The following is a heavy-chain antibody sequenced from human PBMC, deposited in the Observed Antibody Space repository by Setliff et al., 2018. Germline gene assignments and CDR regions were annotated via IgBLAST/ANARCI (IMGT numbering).Heavy chain of an antibody. Sequence: ASVKVSCKTSGYTFTSYAISWVRQAPGQGLEWMGWISAYNDNTNYAQKFQGRVTMTTDTSTSTAYMELTSLRSDDTAVYYCARASPHHPYDSSGYYYGDYWGQGTPVTVSS. CDR3: ARASPHHPYDSSGYYYGDY. D-gene: IGHD3-22*01. CDR2: ISAYNDNT. V-gene: IGHV1-18*01. CDR1: GYTFTSYA. J-gene: IGHJ4*02.